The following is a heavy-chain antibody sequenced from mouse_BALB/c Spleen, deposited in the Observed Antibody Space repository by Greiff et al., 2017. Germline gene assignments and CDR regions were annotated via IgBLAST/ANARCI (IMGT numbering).Heavy chain of an antibody. V-gene: IGHV3-2*02. CDR1: GYSITSDYA. D-gene: IGHD2-4*01. Sequence: DVQLQESGPGLVKPSQSLSLTCTVTGYSITSDYAWNWIRQFPGNKLEWMGYISYSGSTSYNPSLKSRISITRDTSKNQFFLQLNSVTTEDTATYYCARASYYDYDLDYWGQGTSVTVSS. J-gene: IGHJ4*01. CDR3: ARASYYDYDLDY. CDR2: ISYSGST.